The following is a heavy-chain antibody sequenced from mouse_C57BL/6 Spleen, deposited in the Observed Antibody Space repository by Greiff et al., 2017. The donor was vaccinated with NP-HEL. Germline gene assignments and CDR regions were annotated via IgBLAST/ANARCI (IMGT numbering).Heavy chain of an antibody. D-gene: IGHD2-2*01. CDR1: GYAFSSSW. Sequence: VQLQQSGPELVKPGASVKISCKASGYAFSSSWMNWVKQRPGKGLEWIGRIYPGDGDTNYNGKFKGKATLTADKSSSTAYMQLSSLTSEDSAVYFSARSLYYGYDGNAMDYWGQGTSVTVSS. V-gene: IGHV1-82*01. CDR3: ARSLYYGYDGNAMDY. J-gene: IGHJ4*01. CDR2: IYPGDGDT.